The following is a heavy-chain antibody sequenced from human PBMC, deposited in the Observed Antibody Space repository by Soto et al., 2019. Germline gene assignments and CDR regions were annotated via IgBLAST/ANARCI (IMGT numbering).Heavy chain of an antibody. CDR3: TRAPQGYCSGGSCYSPPHYYYYYMDV. V-gene: IGHV3-49*03. CDR1: GGTFSSYA. D-gene: IGHD2-15*01. J-gene: IGHJ6*03. CDR2: IRSKAYGGTT. Sequence: SCKASGGTFSSYAISWFRQAPGKGLEWVGFIRSKAYGGTTEYAASVKGRFTISRDDSKSIAYLQMNSLKTEDTAVYYCTRAPQGYCSGGSCYSPPHYYYYYMDVWGKGTTVTVSS.